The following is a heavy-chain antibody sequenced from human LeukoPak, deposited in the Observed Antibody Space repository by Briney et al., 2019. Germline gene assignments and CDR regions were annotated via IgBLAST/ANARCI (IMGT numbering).Heavy chain of an antibody. J-gene: IGHJ4*02. V-gene: IGHV3-33*01. CDR1: GFTFSSYG. Sequence: GGSLRLSCAASGFTFSSYGMHWDREAPGKGLEWVAVIWYDGSNKYYADSVKGRFTISRDNSKNTLYLQMNSLRAEDTAVYYCARDESAAAGILHYWGQGTLVTVSS. CDR2: IWYDGSNK. CDR3: ARDESAAAGILHY. D-gene: IGHD6-13*01.